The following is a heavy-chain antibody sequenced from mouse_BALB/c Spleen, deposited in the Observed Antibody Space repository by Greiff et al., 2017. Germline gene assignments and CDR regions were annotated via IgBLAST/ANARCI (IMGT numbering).Heavy chain of an antibody. J-gene: IGHJ3*01. CDR3: TRTDYFGSLFAY. CDR1: GFNIKDTY. V-gene: IGHV14-3*02. D-gene: IGHD1-1*01. Sequence: VQLQQSGAELVKPGASVKLSCTASGFNIKDTYMHWVKQRPEQGLEWIGRIVPANGNTKYDPKVQGKATITADTSTNTDYLQLRSLTSEDTAVYYCTRTDYFGSLFAYWGQGTLVTVSA. CDR2: IVPANGNT.